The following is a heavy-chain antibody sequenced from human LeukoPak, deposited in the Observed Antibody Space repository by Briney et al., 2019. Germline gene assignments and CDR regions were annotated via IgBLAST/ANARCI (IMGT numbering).Heavy chain of an antibody. D-gene: IGHD6-19*01. CDR2: FDPEDGET. J-gene: IGHJ1*01. CDR3: ATAVAVAAREYFQH. Sequence: ASVKVSCKVSGYTLIELFMHWVRQTPGKGREWMEGFDPEDGETIYAQKIQGRVTMTEDTSTDTAYMELSSLRSEDTAVYYCATAVAVAAREYFQHWGQGTLVTVSS. CDR1: GYTLIELF. V-gene: IGHV1-24*01.